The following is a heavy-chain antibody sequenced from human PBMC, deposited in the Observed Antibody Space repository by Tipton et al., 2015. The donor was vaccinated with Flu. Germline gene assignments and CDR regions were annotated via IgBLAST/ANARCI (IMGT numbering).Heavy chain of an antibody. Sequence: TLSLTCAVSGYSISSGYYWGCIRQSPGKGLEWIGSIYHSGSTYYNPSLKSRVTILVDTSKNQFSLKLTSVTAADTAVYYCVSQKCGSCYSAAFDIWGRGIMVTVSS. D-gene: IGHD2-15*01. V-gene: IGHV4-38-2*01. CDR1: GYSISSGYY. CDR2: IYHSGST. CDR3: VSQKCGSCYSAAFDI. J-gene: IGHJ3*02.